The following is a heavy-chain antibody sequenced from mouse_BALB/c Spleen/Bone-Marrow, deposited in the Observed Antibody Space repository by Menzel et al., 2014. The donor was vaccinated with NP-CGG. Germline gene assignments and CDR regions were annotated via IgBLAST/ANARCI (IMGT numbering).Heavy chain of an antibody. Sequence: DVQLVESGPGLVKPSQSLSLTCSVTGYSITSGYYWNWIRQFPGNKLEWMGDISYDGSNNYNPSLKNRISITRDTSKNQFFLRLNSVTTEDTATYYCARRFYWGQGTLVTVSA. CDR1: GYSITSGYY. CDR2: ISYDGSN. J-gene: IGHJ3*01. CDR3: ARRFY. V-gene: IGHV3-6*02.